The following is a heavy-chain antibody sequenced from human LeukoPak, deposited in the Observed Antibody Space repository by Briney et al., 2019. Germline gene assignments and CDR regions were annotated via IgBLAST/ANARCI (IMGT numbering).Heavy chain of an antibody. CDR2: INHSGST. CDR3: ARGQEIGDAFDI. Sequence: PSETLSLTCAVYGGSFSGYYWSWTRQPPGKGLEWIGEINHSGSTNYNPSLKSRVTISVDTSKNQFSLKLSSVTAADTAVYYCARGQEIGDAFDIWGQGTMVTVSS. D-gene: IGHD3-22*01. V-gene: IGHV4-34*01. J-gene: IGHJ3*02. CDR1: GGSFSGYY.